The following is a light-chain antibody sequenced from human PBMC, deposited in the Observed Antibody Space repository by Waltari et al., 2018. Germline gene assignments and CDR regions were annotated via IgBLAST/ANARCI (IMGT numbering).Light chain of an antibody. CDR1: QSISSW. CDR2: KAS. V-gene: IGKV1-5*03. CDR3: QQYNSYSKT. J-gene: IGKJ1*01. Sequence: DIQMTQPPSTLSASVGARVTNTCRASQSISSWLAWYQQKPGKAPKLLIYKASSLESGVPSRFSGSGSGTEFTLTISSLQPDDFATYYCQQYNSYSKTFGQGTKVEIK.